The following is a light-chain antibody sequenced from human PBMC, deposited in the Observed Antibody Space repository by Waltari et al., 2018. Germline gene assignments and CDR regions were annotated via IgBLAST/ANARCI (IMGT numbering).Light chain of an antibody. CDR1: SSDVGTYNY. V-gene: IGLV2-14*03. CDR3: SSYISSSTLEL. CDR2: DVS. J-gene: IGLJ2*01. Sequence: QSALTQPASVSGSPGQSITISCTRTSSDVGTYNYVSCYQQHPGKAPKLMIFDVSIRPSGVSNRFSGSKSGNTASLTISGLQAEDEADYYCSSYISSSTLELFGGGTSLTVL.